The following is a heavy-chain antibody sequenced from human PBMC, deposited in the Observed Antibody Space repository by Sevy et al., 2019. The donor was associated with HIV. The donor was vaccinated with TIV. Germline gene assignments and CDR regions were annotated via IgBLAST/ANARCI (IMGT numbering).Heavy chain of an antibody. V-gene: IGHV3-74*01. CDR2: INPDGSIT. D-gene: IGHD3-22*01. J-gene: IGHJ5*02. CDR1: GFTFSSYW. CDR3: AKAGYYYDSSGYNWFDP. Sequence: GGSLRLSCAASGFTFSSYWMSWVRQAPAKGLEWVSRINPDGSITSYADAVKGRFTISRDNAKNTLYLQMNSLRAEDTAVYYCAKAGYYYDSSGYNWFDPWGQGTLVTVSS.